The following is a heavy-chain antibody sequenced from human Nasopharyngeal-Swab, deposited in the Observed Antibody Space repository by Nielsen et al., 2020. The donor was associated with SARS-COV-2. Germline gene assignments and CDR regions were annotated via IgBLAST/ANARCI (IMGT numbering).Heavy chain of an antibody. J-gene: IGHJ6*02. D-gene: IGHD6-13*01. CDR2: ISGSNNYT. CDR3: AREGGRFSSTWYYYSYSMDV. Sequence: VRQAPGKGLEWVASISGSNNYTYYADPVKGRFTISRDNAKNSLFLQVNSLRAEDTAVYYCAREGGRFSSTWYYYSYSMDVWGQGTTVTVSS. V-gene: IGHV3-21*06.